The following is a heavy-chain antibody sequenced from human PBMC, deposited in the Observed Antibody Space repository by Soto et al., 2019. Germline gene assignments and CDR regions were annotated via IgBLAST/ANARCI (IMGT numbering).Heavy chain of an antibody. CDR3: AKDPSTGSADF. CDR1: GFTFSRYY. V-gene: IGHV3-23*01. CDR2: IHREGTNT. D-gene: IGHD3-9*01. J-gene: IGHJ4*02. Sequence: GGSLRLSCAASGFTFSRYYMNWVRQAPGKGLEWVSTIHREGTNTHYADSVKGRFTISRDNSKDTLYLEMNSLRAEDTAIYFCAKDPSTGSADFWGQGTLVTVS.